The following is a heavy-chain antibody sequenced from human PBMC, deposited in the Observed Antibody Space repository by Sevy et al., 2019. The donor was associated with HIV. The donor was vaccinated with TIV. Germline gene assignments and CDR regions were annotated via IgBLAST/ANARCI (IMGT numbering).Heavy chain of an antibody. D-gene: IGHD2-2*02. V-gene: IGHV3-9*01. Sequence: GGSLRLSCATSGFAFGDYAMHWVREAPGKGLEWVAGVSWNSGAIDYAASVKGRFTISRDHAKSSLYLQMNSLRAEDTALYYCANDINRGCDSINCYTYYYHYYGLDAWGQGTTVTVSS. CDR2: VSWNSGAI. CDR3: ANDINRGCDSINCYTYYYHYYGLDA. J-gene: IGHJ6*02. CDR1: GFAFGDYA.